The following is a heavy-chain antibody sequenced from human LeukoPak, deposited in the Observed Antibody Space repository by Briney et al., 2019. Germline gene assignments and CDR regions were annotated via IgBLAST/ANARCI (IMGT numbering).Heavy chain of an antibody. CDR1: GFTFSTYR. V-gene: IGHV3-21*01. J-gene: IGHJ5*02. CDR3: ARDLIADGYNT. D-gene: IGHD5-24*01. Sequence: PGGSLRLSCAASGFTFSTYRMNWVRQAPGKGLEWVSSISSSSSYIYYADSVKGRFTISRDNAKNSLYLQMNSLRAEDTAVYYCARDLIADGYNTWGQGTLVTVSS. CDR2: ISSSSSYI.